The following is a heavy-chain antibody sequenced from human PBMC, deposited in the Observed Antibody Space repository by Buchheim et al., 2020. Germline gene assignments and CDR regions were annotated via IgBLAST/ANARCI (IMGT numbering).Heavy chain of an antibody. Sequence: QVQLQESGPGLVKPSQTLSLTCTASGASISSGAYYWSWIRQRPGKGLEWIGYISYSGSTYYHPSLNSRATVSRDTSKNQFSLELNSVSAADTAVYYCARASLEQQLGYWGQGTL. V-gene: IGHV4-31*03. CDR3: ARASLEQQLGY. D-gene: IGHD6-13*01. CDR1: GASISSGAYY. J-gene: IGHJ4*02. CDR2: ISYSGST.